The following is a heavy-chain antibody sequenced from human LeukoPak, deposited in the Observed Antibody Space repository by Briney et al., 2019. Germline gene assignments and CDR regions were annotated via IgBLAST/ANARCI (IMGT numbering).Heavy chain of an antibody. CDR1: GGSISSGDYY. J-gene: IGHJ5*02. CDR2: MYYSGST. CDR3: ARPSYYDSRIDP. Sequence: SETLSLTCTVSGGSISSGDYYWSWIRQPLGKGLEWIAYMYYSGSTYYNPSLKSRVTMSADTSKNQLSLKLSSVTAADTAVYYCARPSYYDSRIDPWGQGILVTVSS. D-gene: IGHD3-22*01. V-gene: IGHV4-30-4*01.